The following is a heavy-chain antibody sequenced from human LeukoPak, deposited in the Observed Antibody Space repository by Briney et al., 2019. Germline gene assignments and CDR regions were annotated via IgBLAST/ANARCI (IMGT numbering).Heavy chain of an antibody. J-gene: IGHJ5*02. CDR2: INPNSGGT. Sequence: GASVKVSCKASGYTFTGYYMHRVRQAPGQGLEWMGWINPNSGGTNYAQKFQGRVTMTRDTSISTAYMELSRLRSDDTAVYYCARDNSVGETAWWFDPWGQGTLVTVSS. CDR3: ARDNSVGETAWWFDP. D-gene: IGHD1-26*01. V-gene: IGHV1-2*02. CDR1: GYTFTGYY.